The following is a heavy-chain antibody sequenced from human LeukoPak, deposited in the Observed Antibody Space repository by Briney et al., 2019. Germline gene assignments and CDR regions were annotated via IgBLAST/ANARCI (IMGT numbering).Heavy chain of an antibody. D-gene: IGHD2-15*01. CDR2: ISSSSSYI. CDR3: ARVGAARYYYYYMDV. Sequence: GGSLRLSCAASGFTFSSYSMNWVRQAPGKGLEWVSSISSSSSYIYYADSVKGRFTISRDNAKNSLYLQINSLRAGDTAVYYCARVGAARYYYYYMDVWGKGTTVTVSS. CDR1: GFTFSSYS. J-gene: IGHJ6*03. V-gene: IGHV3-21*01.